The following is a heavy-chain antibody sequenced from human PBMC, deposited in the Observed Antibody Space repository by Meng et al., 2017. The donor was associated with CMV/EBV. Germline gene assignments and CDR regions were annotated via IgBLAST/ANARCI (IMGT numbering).Heavy chain of an antibody. CDR2: ISYDGSNK. Sequence: GGSLRLSCAASGFTFSSYSMNWVRQAPGKGLEWVAVISYDGSNKYYADSVKGRFTISRDNSKNTLYLQMNSLRAEDTAVYYCARVARGDGYNAFDYWGQGTLVTVSS. CDR1: GFTFSSYS. D-gene: IGHD5-24*01. J-gene: IGHJ4*02. CDR3: ARVARGDGYNAFDY. V-gene: IGHV3-30*03.